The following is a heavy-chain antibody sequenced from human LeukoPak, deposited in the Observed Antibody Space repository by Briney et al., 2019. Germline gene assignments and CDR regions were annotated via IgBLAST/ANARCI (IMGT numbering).Heavy chain of an antibody. CDR3: ARMCPDIVVVPAAAPSYWFDP. D-gene: IGHD2-2*01. CDR2: IIPIFGIA. V-gene: IGHV1-69*04. CDR1: GGTFSSYA. J-gene: IGHJ5*02. Sequence: SVKVSCKASGGTFSSYAISWVLQAPGQGLEWIGRIIPIFGIANYAQKFQGRVTITADKSTSTAYMELSSLRSEDTAVYYCARMCPDIVVVPAAAPSYWFDPWGQGTLVTVSS.